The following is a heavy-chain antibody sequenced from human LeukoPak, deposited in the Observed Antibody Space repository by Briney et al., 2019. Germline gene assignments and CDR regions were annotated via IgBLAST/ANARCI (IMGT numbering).Heavy chain of an antibody. CDR3: ARGGSGSYFSWLDP. V-gene: IGHV1-2*02. CDR2: INPNSGGT. J-gene: IGHJ5*02. Sequence: GASVKVSCKASGYTFTDYYIHWVRQAPGQGLECMGWINPNSGGTNYAQKFQGRVTKTRDTSISTAYMELSRLRSDDTAVYYCARGGSGSYFSWLDPWGQGTLVTVSS. CDR1: GYTFTDYY. D-gene: IGHD3-10*01.